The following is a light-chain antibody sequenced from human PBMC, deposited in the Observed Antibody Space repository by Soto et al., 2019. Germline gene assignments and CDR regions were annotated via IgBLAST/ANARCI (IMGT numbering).Light chain of an antibody. V-gene: IGLV2-8*01. CDR2: EVT. Sequence: QSALTQPPSASGSPGQSVTISCTGTSSDVGADKYVSWYQQHPGRAPKLMIYEVTKRPSGVPHRFSGSKSGNTASLTVSGLQAEDEADYYCSSYAANNNLLFGGGTKVTVL. CDR3: SSYAANNNLL. J-gene: IGLJ2*01. CDR1: SSDVGADKY.